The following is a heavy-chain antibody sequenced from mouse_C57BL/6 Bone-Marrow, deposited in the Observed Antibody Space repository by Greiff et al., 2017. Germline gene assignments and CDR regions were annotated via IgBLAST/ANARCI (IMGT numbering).Heavy chain of an antibody. CDR1: GYTFTSYW. CDR3: AKPLGGTFGD. D-gene: IGHD4-1*01. CDR2: IYPGSGST. J-gene: IGHJ2*01. V-gene: IGHV1-55*01. Sequence: VQLQQPGAELVKPGASVKMSCKASGYTFTSYWITWVKQRPGQGLEWIGDIYPGSGSTNYNEKFKSKATLTVDTSSSTDYMQLSSLTSEDSAVYYWAKPLGGTFGDWCQGTTLTVSS.